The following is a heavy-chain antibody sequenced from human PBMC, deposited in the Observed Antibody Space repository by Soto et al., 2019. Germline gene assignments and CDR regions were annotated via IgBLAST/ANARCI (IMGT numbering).Heavy chain of an antibody. D-gene: IGHD6-13*01. J-gene: IGHJ4*02. CDR1: GFTVSSYY. CDR3: ARVPSSSYHYFDY. Sequence: PGGSLRLSCASSGFTVSSYYMSLVRQAPGKGLEWVSVIYSVGSADFADSVKGRFTISRDNSKNTLYLQMSSLRAEDTGVYYCARVPSSSYHYFDYWGQGTLVTVSS. CDR2: IYSVGSA. V-gene: IGHV3-66*01.